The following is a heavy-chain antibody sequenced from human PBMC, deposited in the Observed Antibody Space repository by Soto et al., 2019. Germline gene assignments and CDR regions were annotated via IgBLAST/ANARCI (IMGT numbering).Heavy chain of an antibody. V-gene: IGHV4-39*01. Sequence: SETLSLTCTVSGGSISSSSYYWGWIRQPPGKGLEWIGNVYYGGSTYYNPSLKSQVTISVETSKSQFSLKLSSVTAADTAVYYCAGGDYYHSSGYYFYYYTMDVWGQGTTVTVS. CDR3: AGGDYYHSSGYYFYYYTMDV. J-gene: IGHJ6*02. D-gene: IGHD3-22*01. CDR2: VYYGGST. CDR1: GGSISSSSYY.